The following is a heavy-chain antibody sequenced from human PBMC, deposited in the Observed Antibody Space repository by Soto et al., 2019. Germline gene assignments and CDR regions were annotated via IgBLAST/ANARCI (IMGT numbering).Heavy chain of an antibody. CDR2: ISYSGST. Sequence: SETLSLTCTVSGGSIISSAYSWGWIRQPPGKGLEWIGSISYSGSTYYNPSLKSRVTISVDTSKNEVSLKLSSVTATDTAVYYCLNYYDSSGVDFWGQGTLVTVSS. J-gene: IGHJ4*02. CDR1: GGSIISSAYS. D-gene: IGHD3-22*01. CDR3: LNYYDSSGVDF. V-gene: IGHV4-39*01.